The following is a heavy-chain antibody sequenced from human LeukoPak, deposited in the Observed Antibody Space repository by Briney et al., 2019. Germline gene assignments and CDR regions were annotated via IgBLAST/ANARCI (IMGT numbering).Heavy chain of an antibody. J-gene: IGHJ3*02. CDR1: GGSVSSGSYY. CDR3: ARAGGSYYRAFDI. V-gene: IGHV4-61*01. D-gene: IGHD1-26*01. CDR2: IHYSGST. Sequence: RASETLSLTCTVSGGSVSSGSYYWSWIRQPPGRGLEWIGYIHYSGSTNYNPSLKSRVSISVDTSKNQFSLKLSSVTAADTAVYYCARAGGSYYRAFDIWGQGTMVTVSS.